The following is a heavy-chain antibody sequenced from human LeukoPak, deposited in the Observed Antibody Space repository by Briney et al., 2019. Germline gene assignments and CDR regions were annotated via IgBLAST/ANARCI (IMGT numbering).Heavy chain of an antibody. CDR2: IYYSGST. V-gene: IGHV4-39*01. CDR3: ARALYYSSGYFFFDY. D-gene: IGHD3-22*01. CDR1: GGSISSSSYY. J-gene: IGHJ4*02. Sequence: SETLSLTCTVSGGSISSSSYYWGWIRQPPGKGLEWIGSIYYSGSTYYNPSLKSRVTISVDTSKNQFSLKLSSVTAADTAVYYCARALYYSSGYFFFDYWGQGILVTVSS.